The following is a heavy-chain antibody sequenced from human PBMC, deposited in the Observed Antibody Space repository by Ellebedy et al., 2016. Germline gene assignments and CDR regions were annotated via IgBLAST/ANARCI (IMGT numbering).Heavy chain of an antibody. V-gene: IGHV3-49*03. CDR3: TRENSGYGDGFDP. CDR1: GFTFGDYA. D-gene: IGHD5-12*01. J-gene: IGHJ5*02. Sequence: GESLKISXTASGFTFGDYAMSWFRQAPGKGLEWVGFIRSKAYGGTTEYAASVKGRFTISRDDSKSIAYLQMNSLKTEDTAVYYCTRENSGYGDGFDPWGQGTLVTVSS. CDR2: IRSKAYGGTT.